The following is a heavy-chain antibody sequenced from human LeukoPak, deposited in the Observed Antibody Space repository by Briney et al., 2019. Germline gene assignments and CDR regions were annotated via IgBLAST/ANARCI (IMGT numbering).Heavy chain of an antibody. V-gene: IGHV3-53*01. CDR1: GFTVSSNY. CDR2: IYSGGST. J-gene: IGHJ4*02. CDR3: ARGGYYYYFDY. Sequence: GGSLRLSCAASGFTVSSNYMSWVRQAPGKGLEWVSVIYSGGSTYYADSVKGRFTISRDNSKNTLYLQMNSLGAEDTAVYYCARGGYYYYFDYWGRGTLVTVSS. D-gene: IGHD3-22*01.